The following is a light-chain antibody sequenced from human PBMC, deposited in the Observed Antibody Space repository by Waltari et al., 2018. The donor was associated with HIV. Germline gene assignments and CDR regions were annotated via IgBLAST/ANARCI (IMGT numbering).Light chain of an antibody. J-gene: IGLJ2*01. V-gene: IGLV1-40*01. CDR3: QSYDTSLSGSGV. Sequence: QSVLTQPPSVSGAPGQRVTISCTGCRSNIGAGYDVHWYQQLPGTAPRVLIYGNSNRPSGFPDRSSGSKSGTSASLAITGLQAEDEADYYCQSYDTSLSGSGVFGGGTKLTVL. CDR1: RSNIGAGYD. CDR2: GNS.